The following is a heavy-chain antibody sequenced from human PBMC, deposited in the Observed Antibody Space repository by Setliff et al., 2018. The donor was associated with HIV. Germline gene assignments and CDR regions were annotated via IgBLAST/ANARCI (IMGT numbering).Heavy chain of an antibody. CDR1: GFTFSNAW. CDR2: IKSKADGGTI. V-gene: IGHV3-15*01. CDR3: MTDLRDTISGVEFDP. D-gene: IGHD3-3*01. Sequence: PGGSLRLSCAASGFTFSNAWMSWVRQAPGKGLEWVGRIKSKADGGTIDYAAPVKGRFTISRDDSNNTLYVQMNGLKTEDTAVYYCMTDLRDTISGVEFDPWGQGTLVTVSS. J-gene: IGHJ5*02.